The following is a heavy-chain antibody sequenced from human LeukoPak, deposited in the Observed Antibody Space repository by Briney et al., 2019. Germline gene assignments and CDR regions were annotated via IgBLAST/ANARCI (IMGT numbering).Heavy chain of an antibody. Sequence: NPSETLSPTCAVYGGSFSGYYWSWIRQPPGKGLEWIGGINHNGSTNYNPSLKSRVTISVDTSKNQFSLKLSSVTAADTAVYYCARGYGSITMVRGVIMAWFDPWGQGTLVTVSS. J-gene: IGHJ5*02. CDR2: INHNGST. CDR1: GGSFSGYY. D-gene: IGHD3-10*01. CDR3: ARGYGSITMVRGVIMAWFDP. V-gene: IGHV4-34*01.